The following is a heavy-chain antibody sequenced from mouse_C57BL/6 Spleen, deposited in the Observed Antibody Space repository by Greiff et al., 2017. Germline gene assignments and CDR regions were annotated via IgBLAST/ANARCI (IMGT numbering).Heavy chain of an antibody. CDR1: GYTFTSYW. V-gene: IGHV1-50*01. CDR3: ARSDYYGSSYYFDD. CDR2: IDPSDSYT. J-gene: IGHJ2*01. Sequence: QVQLQQSGAELVKPGASVKLSCKASGYTFTSYWMQWVKQRPGQGLEWIGEIDPSDSYTNYNQKFKGKATLTVDTSSSTAYMQLSSLTSEDSAVYYCARSDYYGSSYYFDDGGQGTTLTVSS. D-gene: IGHD1-1*01.